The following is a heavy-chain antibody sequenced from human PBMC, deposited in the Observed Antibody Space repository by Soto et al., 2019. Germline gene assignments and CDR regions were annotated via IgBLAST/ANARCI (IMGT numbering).Heavy chain of an antibody. J-gene: IGHJ5*02. CDR1: GYTFTSYD. D-gene: IGHD1-26*01. CDR3: AREREGAGFDP. Sequence: QVQLVQSGAEVKKPGASVKVSCKASGYTFTSYDITWVRQATGQGLEWMGWMNPNSGNTAYAQKFQGRVTMTRNTSISTAYMELSSLRSEDTVVYYCAREREGAGFDPWGQGTLVTVSS. V-gene: IGHV1-8*01. CDR2: MNPNSGNT.